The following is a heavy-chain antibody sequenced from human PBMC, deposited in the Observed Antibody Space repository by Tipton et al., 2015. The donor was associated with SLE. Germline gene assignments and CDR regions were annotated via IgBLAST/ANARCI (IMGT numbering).Heavy chain of an antibody. V-gene: IGHV4-31*03. D-gene: IGHD3-3*02. Sequence: TLSLTCTVSGGSMNIGVLYWGWIRQHPGKGLEWIGYISYSGSTYYNPSLENRVTMSVDMSKNQFSLSLTSVTSADTAVYYCARGGRGIYYLDYWGQGTLVTVSS. CDR3: ARGGRGIYYLDY. J-gene: IGHJ4*02. CDR1: GGSMNIGVLY. CDR2: ISYSGST.